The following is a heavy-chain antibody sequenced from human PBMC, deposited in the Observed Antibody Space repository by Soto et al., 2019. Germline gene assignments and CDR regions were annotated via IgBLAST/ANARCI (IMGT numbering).Heavy chain of an antibody. V-gene: IGHV1-18*01. CDR1: GYTFTSYG. J-gene: IGHJ4*02. CDR2: VSAYNGNT. Sequence: ASVNVSCKASGYTFTSYGISWVRQAPGQGLEWMGWVSAYNGNTNYAQKLQGRVTMTTVTSTSTAYMELRSLRSDDTAVYYCARNLRDWQQLAVDYWGQGTLVTVSS. CDR3: ARNLRDWQQLAVDY. D-gene: IGHD6-13*01.